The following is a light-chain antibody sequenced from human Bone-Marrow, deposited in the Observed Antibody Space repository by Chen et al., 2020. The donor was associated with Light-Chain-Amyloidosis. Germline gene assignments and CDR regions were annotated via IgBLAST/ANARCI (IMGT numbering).Light chain of an antibody. J-gene: IGLJ3*02. CDR3: QVWDRSSDRPV. CDR2: DDS. Sequence: YALTQPSSVAVDPGQTATHARGGKKIGSTRVHWYQQTPGQAPLLGVYDDSDRPSGITERLSGSNSGNKATLTISRVEAGDEADYYCQVWDRSSDRPVFGGGTKLTVL. CDR1: KIGSTR. V-gene: IGLV3-21*02.